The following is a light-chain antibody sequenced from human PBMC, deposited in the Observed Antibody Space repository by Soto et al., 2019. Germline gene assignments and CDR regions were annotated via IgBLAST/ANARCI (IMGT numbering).Light chain of an antibody. V-gene: IGKV1-5*01. CDR1: QSISTW. CDR3: QQYNTYAN. Sequence: DIRLTQSPSTLSASVGDRVTITCRASQSISTWLAWYQQIPGKAPKLLIYDASTLESGVPSRFSGRGSGTEFTHNISSRQPDDFATYYCQQYNTYANFGQGTQLEIK. J-gene: IGKJ2*01. CDR2: DAS.